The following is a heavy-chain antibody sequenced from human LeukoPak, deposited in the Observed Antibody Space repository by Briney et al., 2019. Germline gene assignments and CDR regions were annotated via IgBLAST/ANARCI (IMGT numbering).Heavy chain of an antibody. J-gene: IGHJ6*04. CDR3: ARDFDGGGMDV. CDR2: IGTAGDT. D-gene: IGHD3-9*01. V-gene: IGHV3-13*01. CDR1: GFTFSSHD. Sequence: GGSLRLSCAASGFTFSSHDMHWVRQAPGKGLEWVSAIGTAGDTYYPGSVKGRVTISRENAKNSLYLQMNSLRAGDTAVYYCARDFDGGGMDVWGKGTTVTVSP.